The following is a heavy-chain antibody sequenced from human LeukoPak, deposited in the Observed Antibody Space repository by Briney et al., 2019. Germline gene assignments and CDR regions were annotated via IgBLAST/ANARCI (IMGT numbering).Heavy chain of an antibody. D-gene: IGHD6-19*01. CDR1: GGSISSSSYY. V-gene: IGHV4-39*07. J-gene: IGHJ4*02. CDR2: IYYSGST. CDR3: ASGRSSSGWPSDY. Sequence: SETLSLTCTVSGGSISSSSYYWGWIRQPLGKGLEWIGSIYYSGSTYYNPSLKSRVTISVDTSKNQFSLKLSSVTAADTAVYYCASGRSSSGWPSDYWGQGTLVTVSS.